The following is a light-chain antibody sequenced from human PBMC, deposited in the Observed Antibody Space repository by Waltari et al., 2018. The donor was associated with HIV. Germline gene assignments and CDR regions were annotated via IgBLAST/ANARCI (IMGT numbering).Light chain of an antibody. CDR2: DAS. V-gene: IGKV3-20*01. CDR3: QQYHGSPLT. CDR1: QTISSNY. J-gene: IGKJ4*01. Sequence: EIVLTQSPGALSFSPGERATLSCRASQTISSNYLAWYQYKPGQAPRLLIYDASMRATAIPARFSGGWSGTDFTLTINRLEPEDFAVYYCQQYHGSPLTFGGGTTVE.